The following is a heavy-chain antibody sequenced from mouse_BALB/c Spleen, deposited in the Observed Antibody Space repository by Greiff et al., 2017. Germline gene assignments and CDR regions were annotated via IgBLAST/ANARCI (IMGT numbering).Heavy chain of an antibody. J-gene: IGHJ4*01. CDR2: INPSNGRT. CDR1: GYTFTSYW. D-gene: IGHD1-1*01. CDR3: YYGSSYAMDY. V-gene: IGHV1S81*02. Sequence: VQLQQSGAELVKPGASVKLSCKASGYTFTSYWMHWVKQRPGQGLEWIGEINPSNGRTNYNEKFKSKATLTVDKSSSTAYMQLSSLTSEDSAVYYCYYGSSYAMDYWGQGTSVTVSS.